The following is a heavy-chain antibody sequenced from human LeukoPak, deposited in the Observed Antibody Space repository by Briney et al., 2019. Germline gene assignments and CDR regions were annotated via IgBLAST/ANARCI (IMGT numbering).Heavy chain of an antibody. D-gene: IGHD2-21*02. CDR2: ISSSSSTM. J-gene: IGHJ4*02. CDR3: ARDTASTRFDY. CDR1: GFTFSSYS. V-gene: IGHV3-48*01. Sequence: GGSLRLSCAASGFTFSSYSMNWVRQAPGKGLEWVSYISSSSSTMYYADSVKGRFTISRDNAKNSLYLQMNSLRAEDTAVYYCARDTASTRFDYWGQGTLVTVSS.